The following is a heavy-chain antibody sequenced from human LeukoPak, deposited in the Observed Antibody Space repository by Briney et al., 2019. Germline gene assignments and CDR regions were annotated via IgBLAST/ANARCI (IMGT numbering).Heavy chain of an antibody. D-gene: IGHD6-19*01. CDR2: ISSSSSYI. V-gene: IGHV3-21*01. J-gene: IGHJ4*02. Sequence: GGSQRLSCAASGFTFSSYSMNWVRQAPGKGLEWVSSISSSSSYIYYADSVKGRFTISRDNAKNSLYLQMNSLRAEDTAVYYCASGVRSGWYDHGSYYFDYWGQGTLVTVSS. CDR1: GFTFSSYS. CDR3: ASGVRSGWYDHGSYYFDY.